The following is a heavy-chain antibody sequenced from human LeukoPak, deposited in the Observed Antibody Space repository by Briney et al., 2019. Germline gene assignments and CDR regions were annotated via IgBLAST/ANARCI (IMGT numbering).Heavy chain of an antibody. CDR2: INWNGGST. V-gene: IGHV3-20*04. CDR1: GFTVSSNY. J-gene: IGHJ6*03. Sequence: GGSLRLSCAASGFTVSSNYMSWVRQAPGKGLEWVSGINWNGGSTGYADSVKGRFTISRDNAKNSLYLQMNSLRAEDTALYYCARSPYYMDVWGKGTTVTVSS. CDR3: ARSPYYMDV.